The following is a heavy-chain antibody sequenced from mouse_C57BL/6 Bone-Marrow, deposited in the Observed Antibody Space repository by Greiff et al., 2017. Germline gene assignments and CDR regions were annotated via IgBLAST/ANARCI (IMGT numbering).Heavy chain of an antibody. CDR1: GYTFTSYW. CDR3: AREGNYVSYYYAMDY. Sequence: QVQLQQSGAELVQPGASVKMSCNASGYTFTSYWITWVKQRPGQGLEWIGDIYPGSGSTNYNEKFKSKATLTVDTSSITAYMQLSSLTSEDSAVYYCAREGNYVSYYYAMDYWGQGTSVTVSS. CDR2: IYPGSGST. V-gene: IGHV1-55*01. D-gene: IGHD2-1*01. J-gene: IGHJ4*01.